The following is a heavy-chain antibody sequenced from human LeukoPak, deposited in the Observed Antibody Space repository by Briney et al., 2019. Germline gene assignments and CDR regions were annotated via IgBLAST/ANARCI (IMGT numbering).Heavy chain of an antibody. Sequence: ASVKVSCKASGYTFTTYYVHWVRQAPGQGLEWMGMINPSGGSTSYAQKFQGRVTMTRDTSTSTVYMELSSLRSEDTAVYYCARVVYIVATFDYWGQGTLVTVSS. D-gene: IGHD5-12*01. CDR2: INPSGGST. CDR1: GYTFTTYY. CDR3: ARVVYIVATFDY. J-gene: IGHJ4*02. V-gene: IGHV1-46*01.